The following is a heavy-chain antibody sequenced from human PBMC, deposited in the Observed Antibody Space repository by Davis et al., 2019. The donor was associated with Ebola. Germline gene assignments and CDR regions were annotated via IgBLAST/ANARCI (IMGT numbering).Heavy chain of an antibody. Sequence: SVKVSCKASGYTFTSYGISWVRQAPGQGLEWMGGIIPIFGTANYAQKFQGRVTITADESTSTAYMELSSLRSEDTAVYYCARAKFRRSSTIYGMDVWGQGTTVTVSS. CDR3: ARAKFRRSSTIYGMDV. J-gene: IGHJ6*02. V-gene: IGHV1-69*13. CDR1: GYTFTSYG. CDR2: IIPIFGTA. D-gene: IGHD6-13*01.